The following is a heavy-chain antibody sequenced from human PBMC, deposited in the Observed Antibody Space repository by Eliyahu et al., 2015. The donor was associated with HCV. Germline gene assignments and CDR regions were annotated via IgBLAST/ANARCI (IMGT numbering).Heavy chain of an antibody. CDR1: SYG. D-gene: IGHD2-21*02. V-gene: IGHV3-30*18. CDR3: AKESTAYCGGDCYSRFDY. J-gene: IGHJ4*02. CDR2: ISYDGSNK. Sequence: SYGMHWVRQAPGKGLEWVAVISYDGSNKYYADSVKGRFTISRDNSKNTLYLQMNSLRAEDTAVYYCAKESTAYCGGDCYSRFDYWGQGTLVTVSS.